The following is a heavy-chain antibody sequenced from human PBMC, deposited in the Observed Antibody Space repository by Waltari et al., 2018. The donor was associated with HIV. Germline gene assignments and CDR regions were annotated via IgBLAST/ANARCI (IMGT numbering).Heavy chain of an antibody. CDR1: GYMFTGHY. CDR3: ARESGYQLVRWLDP. CDR2: SNPISGGT. D-gene: IGHD2-2*01. Sequence: QVHLVQSGPEVKKPGASMKVSCKASGYMFTGHYMHWLRQAPGQGLEWMGWSNPISGGTNYAKTLQGRVTMTRDASINTVYMELKSLRYDDTAMYYCARESGYQLVRWLDPWGQGTRVTVSS. J-gene: IGHJ5*02. V-gene: IGHV1-2*02.